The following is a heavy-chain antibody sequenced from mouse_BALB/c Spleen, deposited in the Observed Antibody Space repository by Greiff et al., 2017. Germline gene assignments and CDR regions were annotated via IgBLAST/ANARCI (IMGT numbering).Heavy chain of an antibody. V-gene: IGHV5-9-4*01. CDR3: AREGDAPFAY. CDR2: ISSGGSYT. J-gene: IGHJ3*01. Sequence: EVQLVESGGGLVKPGGSLKLSCAASGFTFSSYAMSWVRQSPEKRLEWVAEISSGGSYTYYPDTVTGRFTISRDNAKNTLYLEMSSLRSEDTAMYYCAREGDAPFAYWGQGTLVTVSA. CDR1: GFTFSSYA.